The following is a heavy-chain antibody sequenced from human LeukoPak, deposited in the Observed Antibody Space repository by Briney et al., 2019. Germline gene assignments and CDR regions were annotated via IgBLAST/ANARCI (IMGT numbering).Heavy chain of an antibody. CDR3: ARLTFGP. Sequence: PSETLSLTCAVYGGSFSGYYWSWIRVPPGKGLEWIGEINHSGSTNYNPSLKSRVTISVDTSKSQFSLKLSSVTAADTAVYYCARLTFGPWGQGTLVTVSS. D-gene: IGHD3-16*01. CDR1: GGSFSGYY. J-gene: IGHJ5*02. V-gene: IGHV4-34*01. CDR2: INHSGST.